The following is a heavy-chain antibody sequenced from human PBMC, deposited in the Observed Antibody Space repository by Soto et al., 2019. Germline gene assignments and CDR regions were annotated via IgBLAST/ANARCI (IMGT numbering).Heavy chain of an antibody. Sequence: QVQLVESGGGVVQPGRSLRLSCAASGFSFSNYAMHWVRQAPGKGLEWVAVISYDGSNEYYADSVKGRFTISRDNSINTLYLQMNSLRPEDTAVYYCAKSRYYGSGTPDPHFDYWGQGTLVTVSS. CDR3: AKSRYYGSGTPDPHFDY. D-gene: IGHD3-10*01. V-gene: IGHV3-30*18. CDR2: ISYDGSNE. CDR1: GFSFSNYA. J-gene: IGHJ4*02.